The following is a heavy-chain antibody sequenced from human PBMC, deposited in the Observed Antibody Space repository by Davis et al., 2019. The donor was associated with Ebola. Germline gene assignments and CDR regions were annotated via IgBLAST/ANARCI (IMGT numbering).Heavy chain of an antibody. Sequence: PSQTLSLTCAVYGASLNNYYWSWIRQPPGKGLEWNGEITHSGSTNYKPSFKSRVTISVDTSKNQFPLRLRSVTAADTAIYYCARLKWRKAYYVAPDVWGRGTTVTVSS. CDR1: GASLNNYY. CDR2: ITHSGST. V-gene: IGHV4-34*01. D-gene: IGHD3-10*02. J-gene: IGHJ6*04. CDR3: ARLKWRKAYYVAPDV.